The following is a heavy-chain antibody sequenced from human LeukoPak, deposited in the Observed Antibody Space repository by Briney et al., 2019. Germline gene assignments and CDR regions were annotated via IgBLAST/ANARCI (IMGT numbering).Heavy chain of an antibody. CDR3: ARLSAYYDSSGYYYKGAFDI. D-gene: IGHD3-22*01. V-gene: IGHV5-51*01. Sequence: GESLKISCKASGYNFNSYWIGWVRQMPGRGLEWMGIIYPGDSDTRYSPSFQGQVTISADKSISTAYLQWSSLKASDTAMYYCARLSAYYDSSGYYYKGAFDIWGQGTMVTVSS. J-gene: IGHJ3*02. CDR2: IYPGDSDT. CDR1: GYNFNSYW.